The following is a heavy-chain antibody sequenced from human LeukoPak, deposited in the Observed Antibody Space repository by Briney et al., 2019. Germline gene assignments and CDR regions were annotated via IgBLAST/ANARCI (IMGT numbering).Heavy chain of an antibody. J-gene: IGHJ4*02. D-gene: IGHD6-13*01. Sequence: SQTLSLTCTVSGGSISSGGPYWSWTRQHPGKGLEWIGCIYITEITYYNPSLKRRVIISVDSSENQLSLKLSSVTAADTAVYYCAGGFDSSKMGYWGQGTLVTVSS. CDR3: AGGFDSSKMGY. CDR1: GGSISSGGPY. CDR2: IYITEIT. V-gene: IGHV4-31*03.